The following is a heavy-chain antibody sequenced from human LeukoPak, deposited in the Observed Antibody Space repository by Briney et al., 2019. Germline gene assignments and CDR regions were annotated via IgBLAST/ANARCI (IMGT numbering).Heavy chain of an antibody. CDR2: IYYSGST. J-gene: IGHJ4*02. D-gene: IGHD3-22*01. Sequence: SETMSLTCTVSGGSISSHYWSWIRQPPGKGLEWIGYIYYSGSTNYNPSLKSRVTISVDTSKNQFSLKLSSVTAADTAVDYCARSPGMIETYYYDSSGLAFDYWGQGTLVTVSS. CDR1: GGSISSHY. CDR3: ARSPGMIETYYYDSSGLAFDY. V-gene: IGHV4-59*11.